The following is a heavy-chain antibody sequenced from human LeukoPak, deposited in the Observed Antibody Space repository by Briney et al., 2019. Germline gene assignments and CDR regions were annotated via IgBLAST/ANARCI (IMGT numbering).Heavy chain of an antibody. D-gene: IGHD1-26*01. J-gene: IGHJ4*02. CDR2: ISGSGGST. Sequence: SGGSLRLSCAASGFTFSSYAMSWVRQAPGKGLEWVSAISGSGGSTYYADSVKGRFTISRDNSKNTLYLQMNSLRAEDTAVYYCAKAVVGATYSDYWGQGTLVTVSS. CDR1: GFTFSSYA. CDR3: AKAVVGATYSDY. V-gene: IGHV3-23*01.